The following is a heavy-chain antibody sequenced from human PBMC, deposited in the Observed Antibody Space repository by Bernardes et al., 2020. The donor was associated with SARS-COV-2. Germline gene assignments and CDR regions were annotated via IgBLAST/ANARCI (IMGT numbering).Heavy chain of an antibody. CDR2: IKSKTDGGTT. D-gene: IGHD2-15*01. CDR3: TTDRGIVVVVAATPRWFDH. J-gene: IGHJ5*02. CDR1: GFTFSNAW. Sequence: GGSLRLSCAASGFTFSNAWMSWVRQAPGKGLEWVGRIKSKTDGGTTDYAAPVKGRFTISRDDSKNTLYLQMNSLKTEDTAVYYCTTDRGIVVVVAATPRWFDHWGQGTLVTGSS. V-gene: IGHV3-15*01.